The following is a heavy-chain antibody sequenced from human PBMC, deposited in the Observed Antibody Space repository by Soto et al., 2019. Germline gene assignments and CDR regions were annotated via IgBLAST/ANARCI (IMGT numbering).Heavy chain of an antibody. CDR2: IYWDDDK. CDR3: ANIGGYYYGSGSFDY. D-gene: IGHD3-10*01. V-gene: IGHV2-5*02. CDR1: GFSLNTSGVG. Sequence: QITLKESGTTLVKPTQTLTLTCTFSGFSLNTSGVGVGWIRQPPGKALEWLALIYWDDDKRYSPSLKSRLSITKDTSKNQVVLTMTNMDPVDTATYYCANIGGYYYGSGSFDYWGQGTLVTVSS. J-gene: IGHJ4*02.